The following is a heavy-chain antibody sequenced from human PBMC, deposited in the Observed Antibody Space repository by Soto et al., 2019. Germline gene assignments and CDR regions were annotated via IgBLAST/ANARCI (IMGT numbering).Heavy chain of an antibody. CDR1: GVTFSSYA. V-gene: IGHV3-30-3*01. D-gene: IGHD4-17*01. CDR2: ISYDGSNK. Sequence: GGSLRLSCAASGVTFSSYAMHWVRQAPGKGLEWVAVISYDGSNKYYADSVKGRFTISRDNSKNTLYLQMNSLRAEDTAVYYCAREDYGGNLGWFDPWGQGTLVTVSS. CDR3: AREDYGGNLGWFDP. J-gene: IGHJ5*02.